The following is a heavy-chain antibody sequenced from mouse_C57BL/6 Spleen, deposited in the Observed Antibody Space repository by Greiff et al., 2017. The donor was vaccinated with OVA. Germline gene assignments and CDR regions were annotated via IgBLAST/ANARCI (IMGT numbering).Heavy chain of an antibody. J-gene: IGHJ3*01. CDR2: IYPRSGNT. D-gene: IGHD1-1*01. Sequence: QVQLQQSGAELARPGASVKLSCKASGYTFTSYGISWVKQRTGQGLEWIGEIYPRSGNTYYNEKFKGKATLTADKSSSTAYMELRSLTSEDSAVYFCARSGDGSSPLAYWGQGTLVTVS. CDR3: ARSGDGSSPLAY. V-gene: IGHV1-81*01. CDR1: GYTFTSYG.